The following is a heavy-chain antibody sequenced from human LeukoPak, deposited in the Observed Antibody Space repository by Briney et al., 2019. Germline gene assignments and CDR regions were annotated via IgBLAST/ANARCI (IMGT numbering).Heavy chain of an antibody. CDR1: GFTFSSYS. CDR3: AKADTSGWYNFDY. D-gene: IGHD6-19*01. V-gene: IGHV3-30*18. J-gene: IGHJ4*02. CDR2: ISYDGSNK. Sequence: GGSLRLSCAASGFTFSSYSMHWVRQAPGKGLEWVAVISYDGSNKYYADSVKGRFTISRDNSKNTLYLQMNSLRPEDTAVYYCAKADTSGWYNFDYWGQGTLVTVSS.